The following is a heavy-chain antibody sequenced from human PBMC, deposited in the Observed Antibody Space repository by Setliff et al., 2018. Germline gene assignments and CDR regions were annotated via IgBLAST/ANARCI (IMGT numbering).Heavy chain of an antibody. D-gene: IGHD2-21*02. CDR1: GGSISSYY. CDR2: IYIGGSA. Sequence: KTSETLYLTCTVSGGSISSYYWSWIRQPAGKGLEWIGHIYIGGSANYNPSLKSRVTMSIDTSKNQFSLKLNSVTATDTAVYYCARDLGHGGDSDYWGQGILVTVSS. J-gene: IGHJ4*02. CDR3: ARDLGHGGDSDY. V-gene: IGHV4-4*07.